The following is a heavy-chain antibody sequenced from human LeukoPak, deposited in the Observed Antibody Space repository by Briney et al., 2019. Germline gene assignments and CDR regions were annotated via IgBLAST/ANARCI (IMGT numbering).Heavy chain of an antibody. D-gene: IGHD6-13*01. CDR3: ATGRFSSDAFDI. CDR2: IIPIFGTA. J-gene: IGHJ3*02. V-gene: IGHV1-69*06. Sequence: SVTVSCTASGGTFSSYAISWVRQAPGQGLEWMGGIIPIFGTANYAQKFQGRVTMTEDTSTDTAYMELSSLRSEDTAVYYCATGRFSSDAFDIWGQGTMVTVSS. CDR1: GGTFSSYA.